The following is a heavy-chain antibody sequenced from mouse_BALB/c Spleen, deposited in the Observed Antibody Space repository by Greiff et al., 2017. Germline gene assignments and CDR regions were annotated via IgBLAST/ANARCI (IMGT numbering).Heavy chain of an antibody. CDR1: GYTFTDYN. CDR3: ASLLLTWFAY. CDR2: INPNNGGT. J-gene: IGHJ3*01. V-gene: IGHV1-18*01. Sequence: VQLQQSGPELVKPGASVKIPCKASGYTFTDYNMDWVKQSHGKSLEWIGDINPNNGGTIYNQKFKGKATLTVDKSSSTAYMELRSLTSEDTAVYYCASLLLTWFAYWGQGTLVTVSA. D-gene: IGHD1-1*01.